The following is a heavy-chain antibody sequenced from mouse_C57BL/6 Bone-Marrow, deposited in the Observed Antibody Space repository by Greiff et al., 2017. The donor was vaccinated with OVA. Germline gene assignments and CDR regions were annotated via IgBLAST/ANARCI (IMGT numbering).Heavy chain of an antibody. D-gene: IGHD1-1*01. CDR1: GFNIKDYY. J-gene: IGHJ3*01. CDR2: IDPEDGDT. Sequence: VQLQQSVAELVRPGASVKLSCTASGFNIKDYYMHWVKQRPEQGLEWIGRIDPEDGDTEYAPKFQGKATMTADTSSNTAYLQLSSLTSEDTAVYYCTTGGLLRWLAYGGQGTLVTVFA. CDR3: TTGGLLRWLAY. V-gene: IGHV14-1*01.